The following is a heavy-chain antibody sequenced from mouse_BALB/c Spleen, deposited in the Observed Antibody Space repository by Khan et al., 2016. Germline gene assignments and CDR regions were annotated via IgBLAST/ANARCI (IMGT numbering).Heavy chain of an antibody. J-gene: IGHJ3*01. D-gene: IGHD3-2*01. CDR2: IDPSDSET. V-gene: IGHV1-74*04. Sequence: LQQSGPQLVRPGASVKISCKASGYSFTSYWVHWVKQRPGQGLEWIGMIDPSDSETRLNQKFKDKATLTVDKSSSTAYMRRSSPTSEDSAVYCCAMDRSGLWFTYGGQGTLITVSA. CDR1: GYSFTSYW. CDR3: AMDRSGLWFTY.